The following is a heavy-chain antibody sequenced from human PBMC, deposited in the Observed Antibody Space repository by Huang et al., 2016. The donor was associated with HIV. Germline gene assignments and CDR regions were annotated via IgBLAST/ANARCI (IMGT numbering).Heavy chain of an antibody. CDR3: ARRRRGGFDI. CDR2: IYFDDSDA. V-gene: IGHV5-51*03. J-gene: IGHJ3*02. CDR1: RYNFAGYW. D-gene: IGHD2-15*01. Sequence: EVQLVQSGAEVKRPGESLKISCKGSRYNFAGYWIGWVRQMPGKGRAWMGSIYFDDSDARYSPSLQGQVTSSADTSLYSSYLQWTSLRASDTAIFYCARRRRGGFDIWGQGTLVTVSS.